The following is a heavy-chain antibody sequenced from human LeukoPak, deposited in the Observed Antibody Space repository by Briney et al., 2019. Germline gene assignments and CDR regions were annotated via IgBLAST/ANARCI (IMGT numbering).Heavy chain of an antibody. Sequence: PGGSLRLSCAASGFTFSDYPMNWVRQAPGKGLEWVAVIWYDGSNKYYADSVKGRFTISRDNSKNTLYLQMNSLRVEDTAVYYCARGRSGYPPKYYFDYWGQGTLVTVSS. D-gene: IGHD3-22*01. CDR2: IWYDGSNK. CDR3: ARGRSGYPPKYYFDY. V-gene: IGHV3-33*08. J-gene: IGHJ4*02. CDR1: GFTFSDYP.